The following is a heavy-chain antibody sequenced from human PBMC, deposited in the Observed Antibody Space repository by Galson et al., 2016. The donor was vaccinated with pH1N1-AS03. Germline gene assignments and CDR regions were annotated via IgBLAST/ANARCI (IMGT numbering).Heavy chain of an antibody. V-gene: IGHV3-64D*06. Sequence: SLRLSCAASGFTFRTFSIYWVRQAPGKGLEYVSGISDNGINTYYADPVKARFTISRDKSKNTVYLQMSSLRTEDTAVYYCTKEGNRLQSRRSDAFDIWGRGTMVTVSS. D-gene: IGHD5-18*01. CDR2: ISDNGINT. J-gene: IGHJ3*02. CDR3: TKEGNRLQSRRSDAFDI. CDR1: GFTFRTFS.